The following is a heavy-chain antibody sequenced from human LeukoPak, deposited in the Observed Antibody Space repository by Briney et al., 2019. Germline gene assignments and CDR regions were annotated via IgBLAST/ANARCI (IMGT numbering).Heavy chain of an antibody. J-gene: IGHJ1*01. D-gene: IGHD6-19*01. Sequence: ASVKVSCKASGGTFSSYAISWVRQAPGQGLEWMGWISAYNGNTNYAQKLQGRVTMTTDTSTSTAYMELRSLRSDDTAVYYCASYTGYSSGWYGGAEYFQHWGQGTLVTVSS. V-gene: IGHV1-18*01. CDR3: ASYTGYSSGWYGGAEYFQH. CDR2: ISAYNGNT. CDR1: GGTFSSYA.